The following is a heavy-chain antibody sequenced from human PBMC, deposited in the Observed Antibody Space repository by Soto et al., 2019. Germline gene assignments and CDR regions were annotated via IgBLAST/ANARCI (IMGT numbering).Heavy chain of an antibody. D-gene: IGHD1-26*01. Sequence: VHLLESGGGLVQPGGSLRLSCAVSGFSLRPNGMSWVRQAPGKGLEWVSDIVYTGDTYYADSVKGRFTISRDNSKNTLYLQMRTLRAEDTAVYYCAGHGGNSYLGQGTLVTVSS. J-gene: IGHJ4*02. CDR1: GFSLRPNG. CDR2: IVYTGDT. V-gene: IGHV3-23*01. CDR3: AGHGGNSY.